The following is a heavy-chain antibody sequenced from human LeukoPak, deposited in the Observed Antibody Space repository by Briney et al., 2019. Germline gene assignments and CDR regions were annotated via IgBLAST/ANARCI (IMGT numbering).Heavy chain of an antibody. V-gene: IGHV3-23*01. Sequence: GGSLRLSCAASGFTFSSYAMSWVRQAPGKGLEWVSAISGSGGSTYYADSVKGRLTISRDNAKNSLYLQMNSLRAEDTALYYCARDWRCYGTYDYWGQGTLVTVSS. CDR2: ISGSGGST. J-gene: IGHJ4*02. D-gene: IGHD2-2*01. CDR1: GFTFSSYA. CDR3: ARDWRCYGTYDY.